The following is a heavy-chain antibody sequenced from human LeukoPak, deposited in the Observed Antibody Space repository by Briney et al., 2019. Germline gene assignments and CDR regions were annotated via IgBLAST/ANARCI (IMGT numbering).Heavy chain of an antibody. CDR3: TTDQTYYDILTGYSPFDY. V-gene: IGHV3-15*01. CDR2: IKSKTDGGTT. Sequence: GGSLRLSCAASGFTFSNAWMSWVRQAPGKGLEWVGRIKSKTDGGTTDYAAPVKGRFTISRDDSKNTLYLQMNSLKTEDTAVYYCTTDQTYYDILTGYSPFDYWGQGTLVTVSS. J-gene: IGHJ4*02. D-gene: IGHD3-9*01. CDR1: GFTFSNAW.